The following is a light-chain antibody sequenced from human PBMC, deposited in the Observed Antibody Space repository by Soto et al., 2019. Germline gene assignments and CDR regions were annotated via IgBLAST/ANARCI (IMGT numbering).Light chain of an antibody. CDR1: RSVTTF. CDR3: QQSHNWPRT. CDR2: EAS. J-gene: IGKJ1*01. Sequence: EIGLTQSPGTLSLSPGERATLSCRASRSVTTFLAWYQQRPGQAPRLLISEASNRAAGIPARFSGRGSGTAFTLTISSLEPEEVAVYYCQQSHNWPRTFGQGTQVEIK. V-gene: IGKV3-11*01.